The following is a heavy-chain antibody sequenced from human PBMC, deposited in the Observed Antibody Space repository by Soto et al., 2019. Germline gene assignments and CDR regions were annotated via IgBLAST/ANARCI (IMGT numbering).Heavy chain of an antibody. CDR3: AMGSSGWYGVDS. CDR2: INSDGSST. Sequence: EVQLVESGGGLVQPGGSLRISCAASGFTFSSYWMHWVRHAPGKGLVWVSRINSDGSSTNYADSVKGRCTISRDNAKNTLQLQMNSLRAEDTAVYYCAMGSSGWYGVDSWGQGTLVTVSS. J-gene: IGHJ4*02. CDR1: GFTFSSYW. V-gene: IGHV3-74*01. D-gene: IGHD6-19*01.